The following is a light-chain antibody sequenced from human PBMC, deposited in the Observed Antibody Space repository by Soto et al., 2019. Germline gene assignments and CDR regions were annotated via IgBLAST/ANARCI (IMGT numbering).Light chain of an antibody. CDR3: QQYNNWPLT. V-gene: IGKV3-15*01. CDR2: DAS. Sequence: EIVMTQSPATLSVSPGERATLSCRASQSVSSNLAWYQQKPGQAPRLLIYDASTRATGIPARFSGSESGTEFPLTISSLQSEDFAVYYCQQYNNWPLTFGQGTRLEI. CDR1: QSVSSN. J-gene: IGKJ5*01.